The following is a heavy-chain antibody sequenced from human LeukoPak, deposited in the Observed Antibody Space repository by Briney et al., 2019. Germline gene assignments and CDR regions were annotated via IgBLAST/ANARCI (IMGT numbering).Heavy chain of an antibody. V-gene: IGHV1-2*02. Sequence: GASVKVSCKASGYTXTGYFMHWVRQAPGQGLEWMGWINPNSGGTNYAQKFQGRVTMTRETSISTAHMELSRLRSDDTAVYYCASSIVYCSSTSCYFNWGQRTLVTVSS. CDR2: INPNSGGT. CDR3: ASSIVYCSSTSCYFN. D-gene: IGHD2-2*01. CDR1: GYTXTGYF. J-gene: IGHJ4*02.